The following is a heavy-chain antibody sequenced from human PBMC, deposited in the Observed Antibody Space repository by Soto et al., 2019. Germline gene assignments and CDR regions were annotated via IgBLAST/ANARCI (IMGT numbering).Heavy chain of an antibody. J-gene: IGHJ4*02. CDR2: ISPSNGNT. CDR1: GYTFTSFG. V-gene: IGHV1-18*01. Sequence: QVQVVQSGAEVKKPGASVKVSCKTSGYTFTSFGISWVRQAPGQGLEWMGWISPSNGNTNYAQKLHDRVTMITDTSTSTTYMELRSLRSDDTAVYYCARCGGGSCYNPLDSWGQGTLVTVSS. CDR3: ARCGGGSCYNPLDS. D-gene: IGHD2-15*01.